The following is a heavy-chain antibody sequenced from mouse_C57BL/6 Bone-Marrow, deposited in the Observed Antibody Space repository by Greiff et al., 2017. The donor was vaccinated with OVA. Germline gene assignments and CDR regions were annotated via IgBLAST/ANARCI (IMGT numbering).Heavy chain of an antibody. CDR2: ISSGGSYT. D-gene: IGHD4-1*01. V-gene: IGHV5-6*01. CDR3: ARLSNFSWFAH. CDR1: GFTFSSYG. Sequence: EVKLMESGGDLVKPGGSLKLSCAASGFTFSSYGMSWVRQTPDKRLEWVATISSGGSYTYYPDSVKGRFTISRDNAKNTLYLQMSSLKSEDTAMYYCARLSNFSWFAHWGQGTLVTVSA. J-gene: IGHJ3*01.